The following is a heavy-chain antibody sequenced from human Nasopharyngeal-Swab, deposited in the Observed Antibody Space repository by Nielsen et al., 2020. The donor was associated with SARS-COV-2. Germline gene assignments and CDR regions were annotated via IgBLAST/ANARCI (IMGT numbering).Heavy chain of an antibody. CDR1: GGSISSGGYY. CDR2: IYYSGST. D-gene: IGHD5-18*01. CDR3: ARARVDTAMVSAFDI. V-gene: IGHV4-31*03. J-gene: IGHJ3*02. Sequence: SETLSLTCTVSGGSISSGGYYWSWIRQHPGKGLEWIGYIYYSGSTYYNPSLKSRVTISVDTSKNQFSLKLSSVTAADTAVYYCARARVDTAMVSAFDIWGQGTMVTVSS.